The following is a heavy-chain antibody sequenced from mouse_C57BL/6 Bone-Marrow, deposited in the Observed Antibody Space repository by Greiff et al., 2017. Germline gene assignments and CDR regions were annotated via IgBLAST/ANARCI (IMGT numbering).Heavy chain of an antibody. CDR1: GYTFTSYW. V-gene: IGHV1-50*01. J-gene: IGHJ4*01. CDR2: IYPSDSYT. CDR3: ARTLDARDY. Sequence: QVQLQQPGAELVKPGASVKLSCKASGYTFTSYWMQWVKQRPGQGLEWIGEIYPSDSYTNYNQKFKGKATLTVDTSSSTAYMQLSSLTSEDSAVYYCARTLDARDYWGQGTSVTVSS.